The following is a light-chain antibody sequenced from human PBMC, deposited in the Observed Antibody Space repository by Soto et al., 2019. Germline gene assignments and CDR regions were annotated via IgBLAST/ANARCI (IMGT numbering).Light chain of an antibody. Sequence: DIQMTQSPSILSASVGDGVTIACRASQSVTLWLTWYQQKPGKAPKLLLYKASTLESGVPSRFSGNGSETDFTLTISSLPPDDIGTYYCQQYNSYPYTFGQGTKLEIK. CDR3: QQYNSYPYT. J-gene: IGKJ2*01. CDR1: QSVTLW. V-gene: IGKV1-5*03. CDR2: KAS.